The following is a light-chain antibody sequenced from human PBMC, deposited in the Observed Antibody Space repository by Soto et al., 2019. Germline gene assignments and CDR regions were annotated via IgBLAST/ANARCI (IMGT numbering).Light chain of an antibody. CDR2: DAS. Sequence: IVMTQSPVTLCLSPGERATLSCRSSQIFSTYLAWYQQKPGQSPRXLIYDASNRATGIPARFSGSGSGTDFTLTISSLEPEDFAVYHCQQRSSWPSFGQGTLLEI. J-gene: IGKJ5*01. CDR1: QIFSTY. CDR3: QQRSSWPS. V-gene: IGKV3-11*01.